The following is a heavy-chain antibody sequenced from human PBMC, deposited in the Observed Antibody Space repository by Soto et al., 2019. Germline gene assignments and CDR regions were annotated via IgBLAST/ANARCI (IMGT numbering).Heavy chain of an antibody. CDR3: ARFSFGEKYYYGMDV. D-gene: IGHD3-10*01. Sequence: PGESLKISCKGSGYGFTSYWIGWVRQMPGKGLEWMGIIYPGDSDTRYSPSFQGQVTISADKSISTAYLQWSSLKASDTAMYYCARFSFGEKYYYGMDVWGQGTTVTVSS. V-gene: IGHV5-51*01. J-gene: IGHJ6*02. CDR1: GYGFTSYW. CDR2: IYPGDSDT.